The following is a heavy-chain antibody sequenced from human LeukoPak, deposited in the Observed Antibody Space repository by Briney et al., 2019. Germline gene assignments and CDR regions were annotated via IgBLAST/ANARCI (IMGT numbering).Heavy chain of an antibody. J-gene: IGHJ4*02. D-gene: IGHD3/OR15-3a*01. Sequence: PVGSLRLSCGASGFTFSTYWMSWGRQAPGKGLELVTNTHQDGNEKYYIDSVKARLTISRDNAKNSLYLQMNSLRVEDTAVYYSARGDDFSGDYWGQGTLVTVSS. CDR1: GFTFSTYW. V-gene: IGHV3-7*04. CDR3: ARGDDFSGDY. CDR2: THQDGNEK.